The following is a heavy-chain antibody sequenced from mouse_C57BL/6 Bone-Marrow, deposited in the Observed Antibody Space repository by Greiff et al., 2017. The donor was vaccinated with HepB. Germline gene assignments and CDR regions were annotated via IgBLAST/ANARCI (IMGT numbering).Heavy chain of an antibody. CDR2: IDPSDSYT. CDR3: AILLVGGFAY. CDR1: GYTFTSYW. Sequence: QVQLQQPGAELVMPGASVKLSCKASGYTFTSYWMHWVKQRPGQGLEWIGEIDPSDSYTNYNQKFKGKSTLTVDKSSSTAYMQLSSLTSEDSAVYYCAILLVGGFAYWGQGTLVTVSA. D-gene: IGHD3-3*01. V-gene: IGHV1-69*01. J-gene: IGHJ3*01.